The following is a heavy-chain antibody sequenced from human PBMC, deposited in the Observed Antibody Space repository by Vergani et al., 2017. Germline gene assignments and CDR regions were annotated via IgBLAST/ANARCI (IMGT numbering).Heavy chain of an antibody. V-gene: IGHV3-33*01. CDR2: IWYDGSNK. D-gene: IGHD2-2*01. J-gene: IGHJ6*03. Sequence: QVQLVESGGGVVQPGRSLRLSCAASGFTFSSYGMHWVRQAPGKGLGWVAVIWYDGSNKYYADSVKGRFTISRDNSKNTLYLQMNSLRAEDAAVYYCATTAAIGYYYYMDVWGKGTTVTVSS. CDR3: ATTAAIGYYYYMDV. CDR1: GFTFSSYG.